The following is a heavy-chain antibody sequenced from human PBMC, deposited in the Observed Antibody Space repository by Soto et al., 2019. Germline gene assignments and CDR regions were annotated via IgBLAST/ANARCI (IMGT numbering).Heavy chain of an antibody. CDR3: ATSVGYCSGGSRYSEDYFDY. Sequence: QVQLPQWGAGLLKPSETLSLTCAVYGGSFSGYYWSWIRQPPGKGLAWIGEINHSGSTNYNPSLKSRVTISVDTSKNQFSLKLSSVTAADTAVYYCATSVGYCSGGSRYSEDYFDYWGQGTLVTVSS. V-gene: IGHV4-34*01. J-gene: IGHJ4*02. CDR2: INHSGST. D-gene: IGHD2-15*01. CDR1: GGSFSGYY.